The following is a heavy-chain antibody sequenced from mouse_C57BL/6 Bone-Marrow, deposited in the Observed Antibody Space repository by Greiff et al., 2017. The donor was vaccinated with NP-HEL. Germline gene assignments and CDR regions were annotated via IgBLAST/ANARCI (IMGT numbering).Heavy chain of an antibody. Sequence: QVQLQQSGPELVKPGASVKISCKASGYAFSSSWMNWVKQRPGKGLEWIGRIYPGDGDTNYNGKFKGKATLTADKSSSTAYMQLSSLTSEDSAVYFCARDLSWDPFDYWGQGTTLTVSS. CDR1: GYAFSSSW. CDR2: IYPGDGDT. CDR3: ARDLSWDPFDY. V-gene: IGHV1-82*01. D-gene: IGHD4-1*01. J-gene: IGHJ2*01.